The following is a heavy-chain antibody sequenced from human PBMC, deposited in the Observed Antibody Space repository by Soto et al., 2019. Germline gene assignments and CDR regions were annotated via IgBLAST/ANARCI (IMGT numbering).Heavy chain of an antibody. Sequence: GGSLRLSCEASGFTLTSYSMNWVRQASGKGLEWVSSISSSSSHIYYADSVKGRFTISRDNARNSLYLQMNSLRAEDTAVYYCVRERGLSSFYGMDVWGQGTTVTVSS. J-gene: IGHJ6*02. CDR3: VRERGLSSFYGMDV. CDR1: GFTLTSYS. D-gene: IGHD3-10*01. V-gene: IGHV3-21*01. CDR2: ISSSSSHI.